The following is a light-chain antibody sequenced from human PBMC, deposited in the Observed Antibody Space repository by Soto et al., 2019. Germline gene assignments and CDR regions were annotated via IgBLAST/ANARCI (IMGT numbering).Light chain of an antibody. Sequence: DIVMTQSPDSLAVSLGERATINCKSSQSVLYTSHNKNYLAWYRQKPGQAPKLLIYWASTRESGVPDRFTGSGSGTDFTLTISSLQAADVAVYYCQQYYSTPWTFGQGTTVEIK. CDR2: WAS. J-gene: IGKJ1*01. CDR3: QQYYSTPWT. CDR1: QSVLYTSHNKNY. V-gene: IGKV4-1*01.